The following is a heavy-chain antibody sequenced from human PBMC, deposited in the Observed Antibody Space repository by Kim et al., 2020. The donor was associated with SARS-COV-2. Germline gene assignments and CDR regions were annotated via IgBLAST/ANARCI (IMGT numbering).Heavy chain of an antibody. V-gene: IGHV3-23*01. Sequence: GGSLRLSCAASGFTFSSYAMSWVRQAPGKGLEWVSAISGSGGSTYYADSVKGRFTISRDNSKNTLYLQMNSLRAEDTAVYYCAKDRGGLRREKYYFDYWGEGTLVTVSS. CDR1: GFTFSSYA. D-gene: IGHD4-17*01. CDR3: AKDRGGLRREKYYFDY. J-gene: IGHJ4*02. CDR2: ISGSGGST.